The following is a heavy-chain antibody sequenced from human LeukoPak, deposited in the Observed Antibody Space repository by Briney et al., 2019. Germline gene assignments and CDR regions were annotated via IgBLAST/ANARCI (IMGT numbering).Heavy chain of an antibody. V-gene: IGHV3-7*01. CDR1: GFTFTNHI. D-gene: IGHD3-10*01. J-gene: IGHJ3*02. Sequence: EGSPRLSCAASGFTFTNHIISWVRRAPGKGLEWVANMRQHGSDKYYADFVKGRFTISRDDAKQSVYLEMNSLGVEDTAVYYRAREGTAFDIWGQGTMVTVSS. CDR3: AREGTAFDI. CDR2: MRQHGSDK.